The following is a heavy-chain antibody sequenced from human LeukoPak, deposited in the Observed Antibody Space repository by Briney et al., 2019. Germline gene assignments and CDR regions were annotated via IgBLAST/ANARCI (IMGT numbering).Heavy chain of an antibody. D-gene: IGHD2-15*01. CDR3: ARRRVVVVAATIPSLKRYWYFDL. Sequence: SETLSLTCAVYGGSFSGYYWSWIRQPPGKGLEWIGEINHSGSTNYNPSLKSRVTISADTSKNQFSLKLSSVTAADTAVYYCARRRVVVVAATIPSLKRYWYFDLWGRGTLVTVSS. CDR1: GGSFSGYY. V-gene: IGHV4-34*01. CDR2: INHSGST. J-gene: IGHJ2*01.